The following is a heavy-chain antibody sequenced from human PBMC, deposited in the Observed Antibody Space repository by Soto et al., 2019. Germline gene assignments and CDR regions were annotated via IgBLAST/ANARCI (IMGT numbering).Heavy chain of an antibody. CDR3: ARDKDYDFWSGTFDP. V-gene: IGHV4-38-2*02. CDR1: GYSISSGYY. CDR2: IYHSGST. Sequence: PSETLSLTCAVSGYSISSGYYWGWIRQPPGKGLEWIGSIYHSGSTYYNPSLKSRVTISVDTSKNQFSLKLSSVTAADTAVYYCARDKDYDFWSGTFDPWGQRTLVTVSS. J-gene: IGHJ5*02. D-gene: IGHD3-3*01.